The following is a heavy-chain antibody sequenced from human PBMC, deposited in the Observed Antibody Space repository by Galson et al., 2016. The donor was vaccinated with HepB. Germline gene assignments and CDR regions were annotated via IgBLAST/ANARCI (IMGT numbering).Heavy chain of an antibody. Sequence: ETLSLTCIVSGGSISSSLYFWGWVRQPPGKGLEWIGSLYYNGSTYYNASLNSRVTISVDTSKNHFSLRLTSVTAAETAIYYCARHGSGGGYFSPYDYWGQGILVTVS. V-gene: IGHV4-39*01. D-gene: IGHD2-15*01. CDR3: ARHGSGGGYFSPYDY. J-gene: IGHJ4*02. CDR1: GGSISSSLYF. CDR2: LYYNGST.